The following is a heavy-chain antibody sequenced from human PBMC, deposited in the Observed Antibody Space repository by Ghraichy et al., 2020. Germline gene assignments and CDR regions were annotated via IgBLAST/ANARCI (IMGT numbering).Heavy chain of an antibody. J-gene: IGHJ4*02. CDR1: GFTFSSYA. Sequence: GGSLRLSCAASGFTFSSYAMGWVRQAPGKGLEWVSNIHTGGNTYSADSVKGRFTISRDNSKSTLYLQMNSLRGDDTAVYYCAKSTSANTVWDYWGQGTLVTVSS. CDR2: IHTGGNT. CDR3: AKSTSANTVWDY. V-gene: IGHV3-23*01. D-gene: IGHD3-16*01.